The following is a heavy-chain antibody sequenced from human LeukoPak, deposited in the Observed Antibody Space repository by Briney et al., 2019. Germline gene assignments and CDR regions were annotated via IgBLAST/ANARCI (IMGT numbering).Heavy chain of an antibody. J-gene: IGHJ4*02. CDR2: XRYXGSYK. Sequence: GGSLRLTCGASGFTFSNYGXXXXXXXXXXXXXXXXFXRYXGSYKHNIDSVRGRXXISRDNSKNTVYLQMNSLRADDTAMYYCAKDWGVRGTGGAYFDYWGQGSRVTVSS. V-gene: IGHV3-30*02. CDR3: AKDWGVRGTGGAYFDY. D-gene: IGHD2-8*02. CDR1: GFTFSNYG.